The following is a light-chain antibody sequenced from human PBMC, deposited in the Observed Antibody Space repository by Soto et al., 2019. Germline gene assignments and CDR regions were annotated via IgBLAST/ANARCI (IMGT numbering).Light chain of an antibody. CDR1: QSVSSTY. Sequence: EIVLTQSPGTLSLSPGERATLSCRASQSVSSTYLAWYQQKPDQAPRLLIYGASDRATSIPDRFNGSGSGTDFTLTISRLEPEDFSVYISHQYGTSHGFTFGPGTKVDIK. J-gene: IGKJ3*01. CDR2: GAS. V-gene: IGKV3-20*01. CDR3: HQYGTSHGFT.